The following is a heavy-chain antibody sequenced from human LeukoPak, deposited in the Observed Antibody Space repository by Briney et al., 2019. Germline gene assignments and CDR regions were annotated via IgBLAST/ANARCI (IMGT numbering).Heavy chain of an antibody. D-gene: IGHD4-17*01. Sequence: SVKVSCKASGGTFSSYAISWVRQAPGQGLEWMGGIIPIFGTANYAQKFQGRVTITADESTSTAYMELSSLRSVDTAVYYCARVGGSYGDFTFDYWGQGTLVTVSS. V-gene: IGHV1-69*13. J-gene: IGHJ4*02. CDR2: IIPIFGTA. CDR3: ARVGGSYGDFTFDY. CDR1: GGTFSSYA.